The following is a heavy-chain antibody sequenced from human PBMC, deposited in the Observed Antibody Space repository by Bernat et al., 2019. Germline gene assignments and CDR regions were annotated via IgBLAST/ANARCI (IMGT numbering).Heavy chain of an antibody. Sequence: QVTLRESGPALVKPTQTLTLTCTFSGFSLSTSGMCVSWIRQPPGKALEWLARIDWDDDKYYSTSLKTRFTISKDTSKNQVVLKMTNMDPVDTATYYCARITTPSFYDSSGYYGAFDIWCQGTMVTVSS. J-gene: IGHJ3*02. V-gene: IGHV2-70*15. D-gene: IGHD3-22*01. CDR3: ARITTPSFYDSSGYYGAFDI. CDR1: GFSLSTSGMC. CDR2: IDWDDDK.